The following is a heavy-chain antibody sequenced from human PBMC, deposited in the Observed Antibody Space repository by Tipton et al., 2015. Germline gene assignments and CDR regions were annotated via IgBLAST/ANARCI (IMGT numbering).Heavy chain of an antibody. V-gene: IGHV4-38-2*02. CDR2: ISHSGNT. CDR1: GDSINSYY. D-gene: IGHD3-9*01. J-gene: IGHJ4*02. Sequence: TLSLTCTVSGDSINSYYWGWIRQPPGKGLEWIGSISHSGNTYYNPSLKSRVTMSRDTSKNQFSLKLTSVTAADTAVYYCACQDYDSLTRDYQTVDYWGQGTLVTVSS. CDR3: ACQDYDSLTRDYQTVDY.